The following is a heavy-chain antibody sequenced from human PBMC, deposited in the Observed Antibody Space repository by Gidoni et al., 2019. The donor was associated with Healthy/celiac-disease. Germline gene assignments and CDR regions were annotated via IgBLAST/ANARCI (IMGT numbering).Heavy chain of an antibody. CDR3: ARQSCEELGYCSGPAWFDP. CDR2: ISAYNGNT. Sequence: QVQLVQSGAEVKKPGASVKVSCKASGYTFTSYVISWVRQAPGQGLEWMGWISAYNGNTNYAQKLQGRVTMTTDTSTSTAYMELRSLRSDDTAVYYCARQSCEELGYCSGPAWFDPWGQGTLVTVSS. V-gene: IGHV1-18*04. J-gene: IGHJ5*02. CDR1: GYTFTSYV. D-gene: IGHD2-15*01.